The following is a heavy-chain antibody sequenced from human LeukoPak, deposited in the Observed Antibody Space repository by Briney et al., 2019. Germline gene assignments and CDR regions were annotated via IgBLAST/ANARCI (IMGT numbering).Heavy chain of an antibody. Sequence: PSVTLSLTCSVSGGSINTNSYYWGWIRQPPGKGLEWIGSIFYDGSTYYTASLKSRVTISVDTSKNQFSLKLSSVTAADTAVYYCARQEIYRVYGKYWFAPWGQGTLVIVSS. CDR3: ARQEIYRVYGKYWFAP. V-gene: IGHV4-39*01. D-gene: IGHD5/OR15-5a*01. CDR2: IFYDGST. J-gene: IGHJ5*02. CDR1: GGSINTNSYY.